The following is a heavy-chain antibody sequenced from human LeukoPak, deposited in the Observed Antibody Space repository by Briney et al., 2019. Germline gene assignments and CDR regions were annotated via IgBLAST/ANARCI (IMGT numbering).Heavy chain of an antibody. Sequence: EGSLRLSCAASGFTFSSYWMSWVRQAPGKGLEWVANIKQDGSEKYYVDSVKGRFTISRDNAKNSLYLQMNSLRAEDTAVYYCARRTYYYDSSGYYYDAFDIWGQGTMVTVSS. V-gene: IGHV3-7*01. J-gene: IGHJ3*02. CDR1: GFTFSSYW. CDR2: IKQDGSEK. CDR3: ARRTYYYDSSGYYYDAFDI. D-gene: IGHD3-22*01.